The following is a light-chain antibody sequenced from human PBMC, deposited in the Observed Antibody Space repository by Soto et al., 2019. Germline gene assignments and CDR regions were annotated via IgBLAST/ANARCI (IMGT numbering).Light chain of an antibody. Sequence: QSVLTQPASVSGSRGQSITISCTGTSRDVGGYNYVSWYQQHPGKAPKLIIYEVSNRPSGVFNRFSGSKSGNTASLTISGLQAEDEADYYRSSYTSDNSYIFGTGTKVTV. V-gene: IGLV2-14*01. CDR2: EVS. CDR3: SSYTSDNSYI. J-gene: IGLJ1*01. CDR1: SRDVGGYNY.